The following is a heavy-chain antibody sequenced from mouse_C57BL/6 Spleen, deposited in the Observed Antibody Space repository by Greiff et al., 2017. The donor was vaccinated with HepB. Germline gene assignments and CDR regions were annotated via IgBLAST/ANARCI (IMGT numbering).Heavy chain of an antibody. D-gene: IGHD2-4*01. CDR2: FDPTSGGT. CDR1: GYTFTSYW. J-gene: IGHJ4*01. V-gene: IGHV1-72*01. Sequence: QVQLQQPGAELVKPGASVKLSCKASGYTFTSYWMHWVKQRPGRGLEWIGRFDPTSGGTKYNEKFKGEATLTVNKPSSTAYMQLSSLTSEDSAVYCDASNEYDDYAMDYWGQGTSVTVSS. CDR3: ASNEYDDYAMDY.